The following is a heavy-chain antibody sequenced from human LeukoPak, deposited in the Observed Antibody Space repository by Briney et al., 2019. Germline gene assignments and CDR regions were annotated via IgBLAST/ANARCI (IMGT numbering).Heavy chain of an antibody. CDR3: ARDGSPWGVNY. CDR1: GFTFSSYS. V-gene: IGHV3-48*01. CDR2: ISSTSSSI. Sequence: GGSLRLSCAASGFTFSSYSMTWVRQAPGKGLEWVSYISSTSSSIHYADSVKGRFTISRDNAKNSLYLQMNSLRGEDTAVYHCARDGSPWGVNYWGQGTLVTVSS. J-gene: IGHJ4*02. D-gene: IGHD2-8*01.